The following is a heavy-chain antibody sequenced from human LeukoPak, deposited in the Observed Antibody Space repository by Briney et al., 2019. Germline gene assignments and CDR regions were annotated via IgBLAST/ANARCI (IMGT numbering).Heavy chain of an antibody. CDR2: ITAYNGNT. Sequence: ASVKVSCKTSGYSFITYGISWVRQAPGQGLEWMGWITAYNGNTKSAQKLQDRVTMTTDTSTSTAYMELRSLRSDDTAVYYCASWDIVVVSAAIKDWFDPWGQGTLVTVSS. D-gene: IGHD2-2*02. V-gene: IGHV1-18*01. CDR1: GYSFITYG. CDR3: ASWDIVVVSAAIKDWFDP. J-gene: IGHJ5*02.